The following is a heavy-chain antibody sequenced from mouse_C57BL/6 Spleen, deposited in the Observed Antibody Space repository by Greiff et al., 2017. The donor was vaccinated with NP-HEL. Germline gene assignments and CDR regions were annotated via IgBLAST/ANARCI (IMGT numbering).Heavy chain of an antibody. CDR1: GYTFTDYE. V-gene: IGHV1-15*01. Sequence: VQLQQSGAELVRPGASVTLSCKASGYTFTDYEMHWVKQTPVHGLEWIGAIDPETGGTAYNQKFKGKAILTADKSSSTAYMELRSLTSEDSAVYYCTIGYDYDGFAYWGQGTLVTVSA. J-gene: IGHJ3*01. CDR3: TIGYDYDGFAY. D-gene: IGHD2-4*01. CDR2: IDPETGGT.